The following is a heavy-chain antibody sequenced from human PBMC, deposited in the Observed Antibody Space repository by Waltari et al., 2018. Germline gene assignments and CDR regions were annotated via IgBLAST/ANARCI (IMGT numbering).Heavy chain of an antibody. CDR2: INHSGST. CDR1: GGSFSGYY. V-gene: IGHV4-34*01. CDR3: ARDRFQSYDFWSGRNPLPYYYMDV. Sequence: QVQLQQWGAGLLKPSETLSLTCAVYGGSFSGYYWSWIRQPPGKGLEWIGEINHSGSTNYNPSLKSRVTISVDTSKNQFSLKLSSVTAADTAVYYCARDRFQSYDFWSGRNPLPYYYMDVWGKGTTVTISS. D-gene: IGHD3-3*01. J-gene: IGHJ6*03.